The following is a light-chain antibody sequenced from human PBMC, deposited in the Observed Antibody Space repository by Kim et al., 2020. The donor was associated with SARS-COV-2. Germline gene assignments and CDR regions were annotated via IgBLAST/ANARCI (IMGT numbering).Light chain of an antibody. CDR3: CSYAGSYTYV. V-gene: IGLV2-11*01. Sequence: GQSVTISCTETSSDVGGYNYVSWYQQHPGKAPKLMIYDVSKRPAGVPDRFSGSKSGNTASLTISGLQAEDEADYYCCSYAGSYTYVFGTGTKVTVL. CDR2: DVS. J-gene: IGLJ1*01. CDR1: SSDVGGYNY.